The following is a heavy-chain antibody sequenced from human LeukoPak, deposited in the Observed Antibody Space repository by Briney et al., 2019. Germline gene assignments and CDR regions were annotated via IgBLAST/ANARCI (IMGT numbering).Heavy chain of an antibody. V-gene: IGHV4-59*01. CDR1: GGPISSYY. J-gene: IGHJ6*03. Sequence: PSETLFLTCTVSGGPISSYYWSWIRQPPGKGLEWIGYIYYSGSTNYNPSHKSRVTISVDTSKNQFSLKLSSVTAADTAVYYCARVDVGDFWSGYFYYMDVWGKGTTVTVSS. CDR2: IYYSGST. CDR3: ARVDVGDFWSGYFYYMDV. D-gene: IGHD3-3*01.